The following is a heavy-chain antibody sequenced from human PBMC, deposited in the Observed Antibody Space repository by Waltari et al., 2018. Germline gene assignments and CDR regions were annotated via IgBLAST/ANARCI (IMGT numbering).Heavy chain of an antibody. V-gene: IGHV4-39*01. Sequence: QLQLQESGPGLVKPSETLSLTCTVSGGSISSSTYYWGWIRQPPGKGLEWIGSFYYSGSTYYTPSLKSRVTISVDTSKNQFSLKLSSVTAADTAVYYCVVYSSGWTSFDYWGQGMLVTVSS. D-gene: IGHD6-19*01. CDR3: VVYSSGWTSFDY. J-gene: IGHJ4*02. CDR2: FYYSGST. CDR1: GGSISSSTYY.